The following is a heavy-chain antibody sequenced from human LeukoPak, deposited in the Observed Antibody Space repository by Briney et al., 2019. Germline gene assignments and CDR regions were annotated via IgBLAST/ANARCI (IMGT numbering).Heavy chain of an antibody. J-gene: IGHJ4*02. D-gene: IGHD2/OR15-2a*01. CDR2: ISGSGGST. CDR1: GFTFSSYA. CDR3: AKVGNMNFDY. Sequence: GGSLRLSCAASGFTFSSYAMSWVRQAPGKGLEWGSAISGSGGSTSYADSVKGRFTISRANSKNTLYLQMNSLRAEDTAVFYCAKVGNMNFDYWGQGTLVTVSS. V-gene: IGHV3-23*01.